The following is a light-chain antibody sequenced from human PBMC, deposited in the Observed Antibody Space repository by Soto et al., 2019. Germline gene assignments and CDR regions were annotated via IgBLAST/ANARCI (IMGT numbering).Light chain of an antibody. V-gene: IGLV3-21*02. Sequence: SYELTQPPSVSVAPGQTAIITCWGANLQTKNVHWYQQRPGQAPVLVIYDDKKRPSGTPERFSGSSSGNLATLTLIRVESRDEADYYCQVWDTNSGAVFGGGTKLTVL. J-gene: IGLJ2*01. CDR2: DDK. CDR1: NLQTKN. CDR3: QVWDTNSGAV.